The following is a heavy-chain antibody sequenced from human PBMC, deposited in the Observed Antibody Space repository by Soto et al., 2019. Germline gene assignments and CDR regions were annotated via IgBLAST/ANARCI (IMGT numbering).Heavy chain of an antibody. CDR1: GFAFNNYG. Sequence: GGSLRLSCTVSGFAFNNYGINWVRQSPGKGLEWVSSMSRTGDNTYYADSVKGRFTISRDNSKNTLYLQMNSLRAEDTAIYYCAKDQSNSNPLYYFDFWGPGTLVTVSS. D-gene: IGHD3-22*01. V-gene: IGHV3-23*01. CDR3: AKDQSNSNPLYYFDF. J-gene: IGHJ4*02. CDR2: MSRTGDNT.